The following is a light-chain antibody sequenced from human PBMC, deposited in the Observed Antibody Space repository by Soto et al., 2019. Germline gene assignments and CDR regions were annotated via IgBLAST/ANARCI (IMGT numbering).Light chain of an antibody. J-gene: IGKJ4*01. Sequence: EVVLTQSPATLSLSPGERATLSCRASQSVTKYLAWYQQKPGQALRLLIYDVSKRATGIPARFSGSGSERDFTLTISSLEPGDFAVYYCHQRSNWPLTFGGGTKLEIK. CDR3: HQRSNWPLT. V-gene: IGKV3-11*02. CDR1: QSVTKY. CDR2: DVS.